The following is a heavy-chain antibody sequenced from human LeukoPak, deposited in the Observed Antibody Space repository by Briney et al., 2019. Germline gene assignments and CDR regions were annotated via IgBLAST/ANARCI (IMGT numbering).Heavy chain of an antibody. D-gene: IGHD2-15*01. CDR2: IYTSGST. J-gene: IGHJ5*02. V-gene: IGHV4-4*07. Sequence: PETLSLTCTVSGGSIISYYWSWILQPAGTGLEWIGRIYTSGSTNYNPSLKSRVTMSVDTSKNQFSLKLSSVTAADTAVYYCARGRYCSGGSCYYRWFDPWGQGTLVTVPS. CDR1: GGSIISYY. CDR3: ARGRYCSGGSCYYRWFDP.